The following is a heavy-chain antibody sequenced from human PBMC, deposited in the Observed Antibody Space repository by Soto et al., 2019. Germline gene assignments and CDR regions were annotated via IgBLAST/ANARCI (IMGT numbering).Heavy chain of an antibody. CDR3: ASGTDAHEGWFDP. Sequence: GGSLRLSCAASGFTFSSYAMHWVRQAPGKGLEWVTVISYDGSNKYYADSVKGRFTISRDNSKNTLYLQMNSLRAEDTAVYYCASGTDAHEGWFDPWGQGTLVTVSS. D-gene: IGHD1-7*01. CDR2: ISYDGSNK. V-gene: IGHV3-30-3*01. CDR1: GFTFSSYA. J-gene: IGHJ5*02.